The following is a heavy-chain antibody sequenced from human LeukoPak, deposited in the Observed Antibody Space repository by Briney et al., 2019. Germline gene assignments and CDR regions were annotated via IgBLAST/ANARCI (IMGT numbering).Heavy chain of an antibody. D-gene: IGHD4-11*01. J-gene: IGHJ3*02. CDR1: GFTFSDYY. CDR3: AREGLHRAFDI. V-gene: IGHV3-11*04. Sequence: GGSLRLSCTASGFTFSDYYMSWIRQAPGKGLEWVSYISSSGNTIFYADSVKGRFTISRDNAKNSLDLQMNSLRAEDTAVYYCAREGLHRAFDIWGQGTMVIVSS. CDR2: ISSSGNTI.